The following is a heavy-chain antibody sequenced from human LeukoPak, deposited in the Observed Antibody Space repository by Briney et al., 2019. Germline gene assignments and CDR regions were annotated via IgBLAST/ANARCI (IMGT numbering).Heavy chain of an antibody. CDR1: GGSISSDY. CDR3: ARVAVYYGMDV. Sequence: PETLSLTCTVSGGSISSDYRSWIRQPPGKGLGWIGYIYYSGSTNYNPSLKSRVTISVDTSKNQFSLKLSSVTAADTAVYYCARVAVYYGMDVWGQGTTVTVSS. CDR2: IYYSGST. J-gene: IGHJ6*02. V-gene: IGHV4-59*01. D-gene: IGHD6-19*01.